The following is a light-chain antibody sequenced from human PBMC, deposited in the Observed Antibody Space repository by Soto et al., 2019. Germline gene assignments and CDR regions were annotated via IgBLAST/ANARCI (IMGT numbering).Light chain of an antibody. Sequence: DIQMTQSPSSFSASVGVRVTITCQASPGISFWVAWYQHKAGKDPSLLIYAATSLQTGVPSRFRGSGSGTDFTLTISSLQPEDSATYYCQQANSFPFTFGKGTTVAIK. CDR3: QQANSFPFT. CDR1: PGISFW. V-gene: IGKV1-12*01. CDR2: AAT. J-gene: IGKJ2*01.